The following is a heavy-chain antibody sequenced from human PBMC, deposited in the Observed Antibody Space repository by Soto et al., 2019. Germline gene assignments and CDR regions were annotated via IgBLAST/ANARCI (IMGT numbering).Heavy chain of an antibody. CDR1: GYTFSSYG. Sequence: QVHLVQSGGEVKKPGASVKVSCKASGYTFSSYGISWVRQAPGQGLEWMGWISAYNGNTNYAQKLKGRVTLTTDTSTSTAYMELRSLRSDDTAVYYCARYILTGYYGNYYYYTMDVWGQGTTVTVSS. CDR2: ISAYNGNT. V-gene: IGHV1-18*01. J-gene: IGHJ6*02. D-gene: IGHD3-9*01. CDR3: ARYILTGYYGNYYYYTMDV.